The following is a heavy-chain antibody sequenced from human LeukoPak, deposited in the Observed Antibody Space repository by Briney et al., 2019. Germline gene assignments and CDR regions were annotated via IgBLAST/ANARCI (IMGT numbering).Heavy chain of an antibody. V-gene: IGHV3-11*01. CDR3: AREFDSSGYYYMDV. CDR1: GFIVSNNH. D-gene: IGHD3-22*01. CDR2: ISSSGSTI. J-gene: IGHJ6*03. Sequence: GGSLRLSCAASGFIVSNNHINWIRQAPGKGLEWVSYISSSGSTIYYADSVKGRFTISRDNAKNSLYLQMNSLRAEDTAVYYCAREFDSSGYYYMDVWGKGTTVTISS.